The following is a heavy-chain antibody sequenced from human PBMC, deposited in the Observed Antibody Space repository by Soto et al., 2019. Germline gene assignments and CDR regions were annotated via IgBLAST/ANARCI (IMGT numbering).Heavy chain of an antibody. CDR3: GSRYGSGKYYFDF. CDR2: INYSGTT. CDR1: GGSFSGHF. Sequence: SETLSLTCAVYGGSFSGHFCSWVRQPPGKGLEWIGEINYSGTTNYNPSLESRVTVSVDTSKNQFTLKLTSVTAADTAVYYCGSRYGSGKYYFDFWGQGTPVTVSS. J-gene: IGHJ4*02. V-gene: IGHV4-34*01. D-gene: IGHD3-10*01.